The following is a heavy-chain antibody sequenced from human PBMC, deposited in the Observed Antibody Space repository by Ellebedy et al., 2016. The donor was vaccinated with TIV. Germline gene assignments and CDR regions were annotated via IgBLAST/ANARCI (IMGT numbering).Heavy chain of an antibody. V-gene: IGHV4-39*07. D-gene: IGHD3-22*01. CDR2: IYYSGST. Sequence: SETLSLTXTVSGGSISSSYYWGWIRQPPGKGLEWIGTIYYSGSTYYNPSLKSRVTISIDTSKNQFSLKLSSVTAADTAVYYCARDDYYDSSGYYHGLDYWGQGTQVTVSS. J-gene: IGHJ4*02. CDR1: GGSISSSYY. CDR3: ARDDYYDSSGYYHGLDY.